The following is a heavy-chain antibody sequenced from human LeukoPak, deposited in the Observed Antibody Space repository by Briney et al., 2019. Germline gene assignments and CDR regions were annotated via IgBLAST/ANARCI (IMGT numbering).Heavy chain of an antibody. CDR2: IYPGDSDT. Sequence: GESLKISCKGSGYSFTSYWIGWVRQMPGKGLEWTGIIYPGDSDTRYSPSFQGQVTISADKSISTAYLQWSSLKASDTAMYYCARLQGSGSYFSDAFDIWGQGTMVTVSS. D-gene: IGHD3-10*01. CDR1: GYSFTSYW. J-gene: IGHJ3*02. CDR3: ARLQGSGSYFSDAFDI. V-gene: IGHV5-51*01.